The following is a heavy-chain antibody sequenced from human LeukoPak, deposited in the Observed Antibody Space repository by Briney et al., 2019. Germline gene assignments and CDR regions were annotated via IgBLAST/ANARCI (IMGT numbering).Heavy chain of an antibody. CDR3: AKGTTYYDILTGYGYPYYFDY. CDR1: GFTFSSYA. V-gene: IGHV3-23*01. J-gene: IGHJ4*02. D-gene: IGHD3-9*01. Sequence: GGSLRLSCAASGFTFSSYAMSWVRQAPGKGLERVSAISGSGGSTYYADSVKGRFTISRDNSKNTLYVQMNSLRAEDTATYYCAKGTTYYDILTGYGYPYYFDYWGQGTLVTVSS. CDR2: ISGSGGST.